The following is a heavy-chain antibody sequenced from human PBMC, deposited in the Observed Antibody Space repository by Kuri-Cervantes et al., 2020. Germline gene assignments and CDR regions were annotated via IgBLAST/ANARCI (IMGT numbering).Heavy chain of an antibody. CDR3: ARDLKAFPHVY. CDR1: GYTFTGYY. CDR2: IIPIFGTA. V-gene: IGHV1-69*05. Sequence: SVKVSCKASGYTFTGYYIQWVRQAPGQGLEWMGGIIPIFGTANYAQKFQGRVTITTDESTSTAYMELRSLRSDDTAVYYCARDLKAFPHVYWGQGTLVTVSS. J-gene: IGHJ4*02.